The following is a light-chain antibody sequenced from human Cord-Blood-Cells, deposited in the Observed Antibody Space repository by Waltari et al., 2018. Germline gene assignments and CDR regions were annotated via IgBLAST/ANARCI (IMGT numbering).Light chain of an antibody. Sequence: DIQMNQSPSSLSASVGDRVTITCRESQSISSYLNWYQQKPGKAPKLLIYAASSLQSGVPSRFSGSGSGTDVTLTISSLQPEDFATYYCQQSYSTPPTFGGGTKVEIK. CDR3: QQSYSTPPT. V-gene: IGKV1-39*01. J-gene: IGKJ4*01. CDR1: QSISSY. CDR2: AAS.